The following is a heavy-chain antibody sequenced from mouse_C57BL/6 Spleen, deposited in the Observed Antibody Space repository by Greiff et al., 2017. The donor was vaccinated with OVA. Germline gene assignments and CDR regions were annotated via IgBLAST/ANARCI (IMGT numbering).Heavy chain of an antibody. J-gene: IGHJ3*01. CDR3: ARHAGYDYDGGSWFAY. D-gene: IGHD2-4*01. V-gene: IGHV5-6*02. Sequence: DVMLVESGGDLVKPGGSLKLSCAASGFTFSSYGMSWVRQTPDKRLEWVATISSGGSYTYYPDSVKGRFTISRDNAKNTLYLQMSSLKSEDTAMYYCARHAGYDYDGGSWFAYWGQGTLVTVSA. CDR1: GFTFSSYG. CDR2: ISSGGSYT.